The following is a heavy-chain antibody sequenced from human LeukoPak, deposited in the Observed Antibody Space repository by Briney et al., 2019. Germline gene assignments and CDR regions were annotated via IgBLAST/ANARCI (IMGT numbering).Heavy chain of an antibody. Sequence: ASVKVSCKASGYTFTSYGISWVRQAPGQGLEWMGWISAYNGNTNYAQKLQGRVTMTTDTSTSTAYMELRSLRSDDTAVYYCARPSSPSYYYYMDVWGKGTTVTVSS. CDR1: GYTFTSYG. J-gene: IGHJ6*03. CDR3: ARPSSPSYYYYMDV. V-gene: IGHV1-18*01. CDR2: ISAYNGNT. D-gene: IGHD6-6*01.